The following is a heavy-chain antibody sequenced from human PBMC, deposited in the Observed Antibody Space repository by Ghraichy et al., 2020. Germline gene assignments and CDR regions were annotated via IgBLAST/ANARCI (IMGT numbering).Heavy chain of an antibody. V-gene: IGHV4-39*01. D-gene: IGHD5-12*01. CDR2: IYYSGST. Sequence: SETLSLTCTVSGGSISSSSYYWGWIRQPPGKGLEWIGSIYYSGSTYYNPSLKSRVTISVDTSKNQFSLNLSSVTAADTAVYYCARRYSGHDPFRSYFDYWGQGTLVTVSS. CDR1: GGSISSSSYY. CDR3: ARRYSGHDPFRSYFDY. J-gene: IGHJ4*02.